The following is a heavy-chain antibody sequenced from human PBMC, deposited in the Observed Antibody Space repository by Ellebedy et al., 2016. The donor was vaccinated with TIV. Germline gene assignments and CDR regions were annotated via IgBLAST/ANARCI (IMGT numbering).Heavy chain of an antibody. Sequence: GGSLRLXXATSGFSFSDSYMSWIRQAPGKGLEWASYISSGGTTIHYADSVKGRFTISRDNAKNSLYLQMNSLRAEDTAVYYCAKVVKGSLDPWGQGTLVTVSS. D-gene: IGHD2-15*01. CDR2: ISSGGTTI. V-gene: IGHV3-11*01. J-gene: IGHJ5*02. CDR3: AKVVKGSLDP. CDR1: GFSFSDSY.